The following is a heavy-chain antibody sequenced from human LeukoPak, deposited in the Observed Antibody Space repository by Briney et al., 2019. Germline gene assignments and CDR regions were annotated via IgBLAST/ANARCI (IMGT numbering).Heavy chain of an antibody. D-gene: IGHD3-3*01. V-gene: IGHV3-15*01. Sequence: PGGSLRLSCAASGFTFSNAWMSWVRQAPGKGLEWVGRIKSKTDGGTTDYAAPVKGRFTISRDDSKNTLYLQMNSLKTEDTAAYYCTTAEGESYYDFWSGYPWYFDYWGQGTLVTVSS. CDR2: IKSKTDGGTT. CDR3: TTAEGESYYDFWSGYPWYFDY. J-gene: IGHJ4*02. CDR1: GFTFSNAW.